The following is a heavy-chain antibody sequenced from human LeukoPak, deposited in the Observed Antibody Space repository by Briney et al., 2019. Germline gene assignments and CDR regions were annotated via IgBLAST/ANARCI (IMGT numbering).Heavy chain of an antibody. CDR1: GFTFSSYW. CDR3: ARDTTYYGSGSYYSDAFDI. D-gene: IGHD3-10*01. Sequence: AGGSLGLSCAASGFTFSSYWMSWVRQAPGKGLEWVANIKQDGSEKYYVDSVKGRFTISRDNAKNSLYLQMNSLRAEDTAVYYCARDTTYYGSGSYYSDAFDIWGQGTMVTVSS. V-gene: IGHV3-7*03. CDR2: IKQDGSEK. J-gene: IGHJ3*02.